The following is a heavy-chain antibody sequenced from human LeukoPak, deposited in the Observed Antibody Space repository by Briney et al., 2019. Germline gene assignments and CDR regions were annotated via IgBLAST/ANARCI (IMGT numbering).Heavy chain of an antibody. J-gene: IGHJ4*02. CDR3: ANSPKSDY. Sequence: GGSLRLSCAASGFTFSSYGMSWFRQAPGKGLEWLSAIPGSGGSTYYADSVQGRFTISRDNSKNTLYLQMSSLRGEDTAVYYCANSPKSDYWGQGTLVTVSS. CDR1: GFTFSSYG. CDR2: IPGSGGST. V-gene: IGHV3-23*01.